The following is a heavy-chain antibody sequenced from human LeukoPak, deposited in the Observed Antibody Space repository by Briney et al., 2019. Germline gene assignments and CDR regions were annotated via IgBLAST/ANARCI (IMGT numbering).Heavy chain of an antibody. CDR3: AKRASGSGTSLYYLDY. V-gene: IGHV3-23*01. CDR1: GFTFSSYS. Sequence: GGSLRLSCAASGFTFSSYSVNWVRQAPGKGLEWVSGISGSGGSTYYADSVKGRLTISRDNSKNTLYLQMNSLRAEDTAVYYCAKRASGSGTSLYYLDYWGQGTLVTVSS. CDR2: ISGSGGST. J-gene: IGHJ4*02. D-gene: IGHD3-10*01.